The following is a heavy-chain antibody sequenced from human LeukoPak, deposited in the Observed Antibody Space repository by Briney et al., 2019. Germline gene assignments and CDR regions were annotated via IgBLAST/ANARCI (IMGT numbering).Heavy chain of an antibody. V-gene: IGHV3-9*01. CDR2: ISWNTGSI. CDR1: GFTFDDYA. D-gene: IGHD6-19*01. J-gene: IGHJ4*02. CDR3: AKDSSEGVAVAAQLDY. Sequence: GRSLRLSCAASGFTFDDYAMHWVRQAPGKGLEWVSGISWNTGSIGYADSVKGRFTISRDNAKNSLYLQMNSLRAEDTALYYCAKDSSEGVAVAAQLDYWGQGTLVTVSS.